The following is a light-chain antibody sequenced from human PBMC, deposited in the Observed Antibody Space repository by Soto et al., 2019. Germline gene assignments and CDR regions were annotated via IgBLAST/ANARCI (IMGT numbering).Light chain of an antibody. CDR3: CSYAGTTTV. CDR2: EAT. CDR1: SSDSGTYNF. Sequence: QSALTQPASVSGSPGQSITISCTRASSDSGTYNFFAWYQQHPGEAPKLIIYEATQRPSGVSNRFSGSKSDNTASLTISGLQADDEADYYCCSYAGTTTVFGGGTKLTVL. V-gene: IGLV2-23*01. J-gene: IGLJ2*01.